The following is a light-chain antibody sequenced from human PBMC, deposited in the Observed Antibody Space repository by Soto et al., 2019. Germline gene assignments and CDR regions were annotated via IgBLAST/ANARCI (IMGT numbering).Light chain of an antibody. J-gene: IGLJ1*01. V-gene: IGLV1-44*01. Sequence: QSVLTQPPSASGTPGQRVTISCSGSSSNIGSNTVNWYQQLPGTAPKLLIYSNNQRPSGVPDRFSGSKSGTSASLAISGLQSEPEPDHYSAAWVDSLNGLYVFATRTKVTV. CDR2: SNN. CDR1: SSNIGSNT. CDR3: AAWVDSLNGLYV.